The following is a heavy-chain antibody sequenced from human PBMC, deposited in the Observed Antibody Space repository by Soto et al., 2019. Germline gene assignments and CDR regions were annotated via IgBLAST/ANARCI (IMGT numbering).Heavy chain of an antibody. CDR3: ARDQLEGNWFDP. J-gene: IGHJ5*02. V-gene: IGHV4-31*03. Sequence: NPSETLSLTCTVSGGSISSGGYYWSWIRQHPGKGLEWIGYIYYSGSTYYNPSLKSRVTISVDKSKNQFSLKLTSVTAADTAVYYCARDQLEGNWFDPWGQGTLVTVSS. CDR2: IYYSGST. CDR1: GGSISSGGYY. D-gene: IGHD1-1*01.